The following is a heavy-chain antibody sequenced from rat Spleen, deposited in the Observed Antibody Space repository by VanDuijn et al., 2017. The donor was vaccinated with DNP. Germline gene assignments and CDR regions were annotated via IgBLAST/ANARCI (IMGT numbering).Heavy chain of an antibody. V-gene: IGHV5-7*01. J-gene: IGHJ3*01. CDR2: ILFNGSYP. D-gene: IGHD1-11*01. CDR3: AKPASYGGYWFAY. Sequence: EVQLVESGGGLVQPGGSLKLSCAASGFTFSDYNMAWVRQAPKKGLEWVATILFNGSYPSYGDTVKGRFTISRDNAKSTLYRQMDSLRSEDTATYYCAKPASYGGYWFAYWGQGTLVSVSS. CDR1: GFTFSDYN.